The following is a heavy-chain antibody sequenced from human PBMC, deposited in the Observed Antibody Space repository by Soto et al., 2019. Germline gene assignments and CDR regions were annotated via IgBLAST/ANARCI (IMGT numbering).Heavy chain of an antibody. V-gene: IGHV5-51*01. Sequence: GESLKISCKGSGYSFTSYWIGWVRQMPGKGLEWMGIIYPGDSDTRYSPSFQGQVTISADKSISTAYLQWSSLKASDTAMYYCARHAYGDSGPAGRAARHFDYWGQGTLVTVSS. J-gene: IGHJ4*02. CDR1: GYSFTSYW. CDR2: IYPGDSDT. CDR3: ARHAYGDSGPAGRAARHFDY. D-gene: IGHD6-6*01.